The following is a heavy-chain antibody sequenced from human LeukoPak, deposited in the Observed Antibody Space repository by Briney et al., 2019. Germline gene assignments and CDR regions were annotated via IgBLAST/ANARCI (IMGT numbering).Heavy chain of an antibody. D-gene: IGHD6-13*01. CDR2: IDSSDSYT. V-gene: IGHV3-23*05. Sequence: GGSLRPSCAASGFIFNDYYIDWVRQAPGKGLEWVSAIDSSDSYTWYDDSVKGRFTISRDNSKNTLYLQMNSLRAEDTAVYYCAKGSAGGRPYYFDYWGQGTLVPVSS. J-gene: IGHJ4*02. CDR3: AKGSAGGRPYYFDY. CDR1: GFIFNDYY.